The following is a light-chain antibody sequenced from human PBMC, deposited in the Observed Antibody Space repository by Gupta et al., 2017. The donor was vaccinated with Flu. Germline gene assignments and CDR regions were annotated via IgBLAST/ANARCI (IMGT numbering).Light chain of an antibody. J-gene: IGKJ4*01. CDR1: ESIITN. Sequence: TLSVSPGESATLSCRASESIITNLVWYQQKPGQAPRLLIYGASTRATGVPDRFSGSGSGTEFTLTISSLQSEDFAVYYCQQYKNWPPLLTFGGGTKLVIK. CDR3: QQYKNWPPLLT. V-gene: IGKV3D-15*01. CDR2: GAS.